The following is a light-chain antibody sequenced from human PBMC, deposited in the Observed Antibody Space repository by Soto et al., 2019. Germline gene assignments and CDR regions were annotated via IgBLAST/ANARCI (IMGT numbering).Light chain of an antibody. Sequence: ELTQPPSVSVSPGQTARITCSGDALPKQYAYWYQQKPGQAPVLVIYKDSERPSGIPERFSGSSSGTTVTLTISGVQAEDEADYYCQSADSSGTFVVFGGGTKLTVL. CDR2: KDS. J-gene: IGLJ2*01. CDR3: QSADSSGTFVV. CDR1: ALPKQY. V-gene: IGLV3-25*02.